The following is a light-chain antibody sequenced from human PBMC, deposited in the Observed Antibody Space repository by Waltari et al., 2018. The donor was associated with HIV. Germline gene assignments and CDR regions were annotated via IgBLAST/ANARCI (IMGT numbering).Light chain of an antibody. CDR1: QSIRIW. J-gene: IGKJ1*01. CDR2: AAS. Sequence: DIQMTQSPSTLSASVGDTATITCRASQSIRIWLAWFQQKPGKAPKLLIYAASSLQTGVPSRFSGSTSGTEFTLTISSLQPDDFATYYCQQYDSSPWTFGQGTKVEI. V-gene: IGKV1-5*03. CDR3: QQYDSSPWT.